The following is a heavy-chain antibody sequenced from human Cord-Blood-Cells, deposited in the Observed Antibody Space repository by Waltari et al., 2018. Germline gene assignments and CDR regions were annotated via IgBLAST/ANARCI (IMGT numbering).Heavy chain of an antibody. V-gene: IGHV4-34*01. CDR3: TLCGELERRWFDP. D-gene: IGHD1-1*01. CDR1: GGSFSGYY. J-gene: IGHJ5*02. CDR2: INHSGST. Sequence: QVQLQQWGAGLLKPSETLSLTCAAYGGSFSGYYWSWIRQPPGKGLEWIGEINHSGSTNDTPSLKSRVTISVDTSKNQFSLKLSSVTAADTAVYYCTLCGELERRWFDPWGQGTLVTVSS.